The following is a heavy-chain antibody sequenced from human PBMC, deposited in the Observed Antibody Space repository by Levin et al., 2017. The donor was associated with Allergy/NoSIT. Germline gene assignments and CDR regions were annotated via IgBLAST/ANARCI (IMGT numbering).Heavy chain of an antibody. Sequence: GESLKISCKGSGYSFTSYWIGWVRQMPGKGLEWMGIIYPGDSDTRYSPSFQGQVTISADKSISTAYLQWSSLKASDTAMYYCARHGDTAMDHPTNDAFDSWGQGTMVTVSS. J-gene: IGHJ3*02. CDR2: IYPGDSDT. V-gene: IGHV5-51*01. D-gene: IGHD5-18*01. CDR3: ARHGDTAMDHPTNDAFDS. CDR1: GYSFTSYW.